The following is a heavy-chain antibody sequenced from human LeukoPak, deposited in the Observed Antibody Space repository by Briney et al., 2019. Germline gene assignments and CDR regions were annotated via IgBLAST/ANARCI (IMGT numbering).Heavy chain of an antibody. V-gene: IGHV3-21*01. CDR3: ARDGQTGTTVY. J-gene: IGHJ4*02. Sequence: GGSLRLSCAASGFTFSSYSMNWVRQAPGKGLEWVSSISSSSSYIYYADSVKGRFTISRDNAKNSLHLQMNSLRAEDTAVYYCARDGQTGTTVYWGQGTLVTFSS. D-gene: IGHD1-7*01. CDR2: ISSSSSYI. CDR1: GFTFSSYS.